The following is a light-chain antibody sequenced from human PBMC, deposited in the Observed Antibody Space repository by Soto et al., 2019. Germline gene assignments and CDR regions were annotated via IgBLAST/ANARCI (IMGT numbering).Light chain of an antibody. CDR2: DAS. V-gene: IGKV3-20*01. J-gene: IGKJ4*01. CDR1: QSVRSNS. CDR3: QQYGSTPLT. Sequence: EIVLTQSPDTLSLSPGERATLSCRASQSVRSNSLAWYQQKPGQAPRFLIYDASSRATGIPDRFSGSGSGTDFTLTISRLEPEDFAVYYCQQYGSTPLTFGGGTQVDIK.